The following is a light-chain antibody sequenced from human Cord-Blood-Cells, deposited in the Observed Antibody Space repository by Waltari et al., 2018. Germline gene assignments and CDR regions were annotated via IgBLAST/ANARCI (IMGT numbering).Light chain of an antibody. CDR3: QQYYSTPPT. Sequence: DIVMTQSPDSPAVSLGARATINRKSSQSVLYSSINKNYLAWDQQKPGQPPKLLIYWASTREAGVPERFSGSGSGTDFTLAISRLQAEDVAVYDCQQYYSTPPTFGGGTKVEIK. CDR2: WAS. V-gene: IGKV4-1*01. CDR1: QSVLYSSINKNY. J-gene: IGKJ4*01.